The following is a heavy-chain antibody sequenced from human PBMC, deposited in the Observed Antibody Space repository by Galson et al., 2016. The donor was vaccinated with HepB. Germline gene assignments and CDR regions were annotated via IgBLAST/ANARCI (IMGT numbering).Heavy chain of an antibody. CDR1: GPSMRTYS. CDR3: AGLYGSGNYHWFDP. Sequence: SETLSLTCTVSGPSMRTYSWAWIRHSPGKGLEWIGSFHFNGNTNHNPSLKSRVAMSVDTSKGNFSLTLTSVTAADSAVYYCAGLYGSGNYHWFDPWGQGTLVTVSS. D-gene: IGHD3-10*01. J-gene: IGHJ5*02. CDR2: FHFNGNT. V-gene: IGHV4-59*01.